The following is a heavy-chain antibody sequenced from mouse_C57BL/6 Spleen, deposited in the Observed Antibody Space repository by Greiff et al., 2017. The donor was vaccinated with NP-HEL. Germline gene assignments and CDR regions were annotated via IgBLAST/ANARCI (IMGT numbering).Heavy chain of an antibody. CDR1: GYTFTSYW. Sequence: QVQLQQPGAELVRPGSSVKLSCKASGYTFTSYWMDWVKQRPGQGLEWIGNIYPSDSETHYNQKFKGKATLTVDKSSSTAYMQLSSLTSEDSAVYYGAIRAYGSSPVAYWGQGTLVTVSA. CDR2: IYPSDSET. J-gene: IGHJ3*01. V-gene: IGHV1-61*01. D-gene: IGHD1-1*01. CDR3: AIRAYGSSPVAY.